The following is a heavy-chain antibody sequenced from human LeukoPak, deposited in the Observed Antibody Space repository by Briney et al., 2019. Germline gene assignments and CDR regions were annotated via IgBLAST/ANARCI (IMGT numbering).Heavy chain of an antibody. D-gene: IGHD2-15*01. CDR1: GGSFSGYY. Sequence: SETLSLTCAVYGGSFSGYYWSWIRQPPGKGLEWIGEINHSGSTNYNPSLKSRVTISVDTSKNQFSLKLSSVAAADTAVYYCASSGRPLYYFDYWGQGTLVTVSS. CDR3: ASSGRPLYYFDY. V-gene: IGHV4-34*01. J-gene: IGHJ4*02. CDR2: INHSGST.